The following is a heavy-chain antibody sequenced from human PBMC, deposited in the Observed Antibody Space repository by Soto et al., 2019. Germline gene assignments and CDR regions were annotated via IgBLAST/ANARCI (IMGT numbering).Heavy chain of an antibody. CDR3: ASCSIAATDPYDMDV. CDR1: GYTFTSYG. CDR2: ISAYNGNT. Sequence: QVQLVQSGAEVKKPGASVKVSCKASGYTFTSYGISWVRQAPGQGLEWMGWISAYNGNTNYAQKLQGRVTMTTDTSTSTAYMELSSLRSDDTAVYYCASCSIAATDPYDMDVGGQGTTVTVSS. J-gene: IGHJ6*02. V-gene: IGHV1-18*01. D-gene: IGHD6-13*01.